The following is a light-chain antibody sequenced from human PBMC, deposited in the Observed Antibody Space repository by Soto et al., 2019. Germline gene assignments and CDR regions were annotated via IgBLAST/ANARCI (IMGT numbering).Light chain of an antibody. CDR3: QQRSNWPST. J-gene: IGKJ5*01. Sequence: EIVLTQSPATLSFSPGERATLSCRASQSVSTNLAWYQQKPGQPPRLLIYDASTRATGIPARFSGGGSGTDFTLTISSLEPEDFAVYYCQQRSNWPSTFGQGTRLEIK. CDR1: QSVSTN. V-gene: IGKV3-11*01. CDR2: DAS.